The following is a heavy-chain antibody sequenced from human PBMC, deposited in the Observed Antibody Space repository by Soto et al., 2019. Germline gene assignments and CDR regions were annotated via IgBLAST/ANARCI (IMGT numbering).Heavy chain of an antibody. J-gene: IGHJ5*02. CDR2: ISYSGST. CDR1: DGSISSSSFY. V-gene: IGHV4-39*02. CDR3: ASLVDTAMFS. D-gene: IGHD5-18*01. Sequence: QLQLQESGPGLVKPSETLSLTCTVSDGSISSSSFYWGWIRQPPGKGLEWIGSISYSGSTYYNPSLKSRITISVDTSKNHFSLNLSSVTAADMAVYYCASLVDTAMFSWGQGTRVTVSS.